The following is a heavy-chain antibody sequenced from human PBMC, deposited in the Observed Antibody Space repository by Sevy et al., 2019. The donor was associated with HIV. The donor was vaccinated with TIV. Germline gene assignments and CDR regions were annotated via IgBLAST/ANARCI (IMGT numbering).Heavy chain of an antibody. D-gene: IGHD2-8*01. CDR3: AREGCTKPHDY. CDR2: LSFGCGEI. CDR1: GFTFSKYS. J-gene: IGHJ4*02. Sequence: GGSLRLSCAASGFTFSKYSMSWVRQPSGKGLEWVSTLSFGCGEINYADSVKGRFTISRDNSKSSVYLQMNNLRPEDMAVYYCAREGCTKPHDYWGQGTLVTVSS. V-gene: IGHV3-23*01.